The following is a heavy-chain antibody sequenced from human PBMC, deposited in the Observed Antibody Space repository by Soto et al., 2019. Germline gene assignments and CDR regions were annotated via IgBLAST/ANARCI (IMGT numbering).Heavy chain of an antibody. CDR3: ATSYGSGSTHFDS. Sequence: QVQLVQSGPEVKKPGSSVKVSCTASGGTFNSYTLNWVRQAPGQRPEWVGRVNPIVGMSTSASKFQGRVTLTADKSTNRAYMDLTGLKCEDTAVYYCATSYGSGSTHFDSWGQGTLVTVAS. CDR2: VNPIVGMS. V-gene: IGHV1-69*02. J-gene: IGHJ4*02. CDR1: GGTFNSYT. D-gene: IGHD3-10*01.